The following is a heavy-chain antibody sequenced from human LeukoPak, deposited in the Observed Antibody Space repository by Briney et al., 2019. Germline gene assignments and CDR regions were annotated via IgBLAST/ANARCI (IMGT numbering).Heavy chain of an antibody. D-gene: IGHD3-10*01. Sequence: PGGSLRLSCAASGFTFSDYSMNWVRQAPGKGGEWGASVNTVSSDIYYADSMRGRFTISRDNHKNSLFLQMNSLRAEDTAVYYCARLRRNSDRSYFFYYYDHWGQGTLVTVSS. V-gene: IGHV3-21*01. J-gene: IGHJ4*02. CDR2: VNTVSSDI. CDR3: ARLRRNSDRSYFFYYYDH. CDR1: GFTFSDYS.